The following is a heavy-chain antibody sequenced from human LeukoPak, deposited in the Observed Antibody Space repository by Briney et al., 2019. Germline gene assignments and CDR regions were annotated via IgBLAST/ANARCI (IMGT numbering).Heavy chain of an antibody. V-gene: IGHV3-30-3*02. D-gene: IGHD2-2*01. CDR3: AKHWSYCSTTSCFFNYYYYYMDV. Sequence: GGSLRLSCAASGFTFNTYALHWVRQAPGKGLEWVAVLSYDGVTDFYGDSVKGRFTISRDNSKSTLYLQMNNLRAEDTAVYYCAKHWSYCSTTSCFFNYYYYYMDVWGKGTTVTVSS. CDR1: GFTFNTYA. CDR2: LSYDGVTD. J-gene: IGHJ6*03.